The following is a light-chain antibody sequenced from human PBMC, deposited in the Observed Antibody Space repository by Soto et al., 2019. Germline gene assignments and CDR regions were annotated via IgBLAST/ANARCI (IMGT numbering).Light chain of an antibody. CDR3: VQRSVWPWT. J-gene: IGKJ1*01. CDR1: HSVNTN. V-gene: IGKV3-15*01. CDR2: GAS. Sequence: EIVMTQSPATLSVSPGDRATISCRASHSVNTNLAWYQQKPGQSPRLLIYGASIRATGIPARFSGSGAGTEFTLTISSLQSEDSAIYYCVQRSVWPWTVGQGTKVEVK.